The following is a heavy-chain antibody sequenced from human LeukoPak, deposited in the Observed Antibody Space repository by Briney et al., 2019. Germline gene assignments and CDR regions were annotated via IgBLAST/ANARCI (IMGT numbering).Heavy chain of an antibody. J-gene: IGHJ6*03. Sequence: PGGSLRLSCAASGFTFSSYSMNWVRQAPGKGLEWVSHITSSSNIYYADSVKGRFTISRDNAKNSLYLQMNSLRAEDTALYYCARVQLVDYYYYSYMDVWGKGTTVTVSS. CDR2: ITSSSNI. D-gene: IGHD6-6*01. CDR3: ARVQLVDYYYYSYMDV. CDR1: GFTFSSYS. V-gene: IGHV3-21*05.